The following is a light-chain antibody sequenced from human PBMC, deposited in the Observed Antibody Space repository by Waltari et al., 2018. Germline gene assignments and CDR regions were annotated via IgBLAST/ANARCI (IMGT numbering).Light chain of an antibody. CDR2: LSS. J-gene: IGKJ2*01. Sequence: DIVMTQSPLSLPVTPGEPASISCTSTQSLLNSNGYNYLEWYLQKPGQSPQLLIVLSSERASRVPDRFSGSGSGTDFTLKISRVEAGDVGVYYCMQSRQTPYTFGQGTRVEI. CDR1: QSLLNSNGYNY. V-gene: IGKV2-28*01. CDR3: MQSRQTPYT.